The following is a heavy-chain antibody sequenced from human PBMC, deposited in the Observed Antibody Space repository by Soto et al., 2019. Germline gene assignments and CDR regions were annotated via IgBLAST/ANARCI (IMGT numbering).Heavy chain of an antibody. CDR1: HESIKSYIYY. Sequence: SETMSLTCTVSHESIKSYIYYWGWIRQPPGKGLEWIGTVYYNGATYYNPSLQSRVTISADPSKNQFSLRLTSVTAADTAVYYCARQTYLTYFGIWGQGTMVTVSS. CDR2: VYYNGAT. D-gene: IGHD3-16*01. V-gene: IGHV4-39*01. CDR3: ARQTYLTYFGI. J-gene: IGHJ3*02.